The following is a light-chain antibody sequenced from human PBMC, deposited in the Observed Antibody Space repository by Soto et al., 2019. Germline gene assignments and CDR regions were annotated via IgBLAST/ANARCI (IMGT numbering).Light chain of an antibody. J-gene: IGKJ1*01. V-gene: IGKV1-5*01. Sequence: DIHMTQSXAPLSSSPEDXXXXXXXASQSISSCLAWYQHKXGKAPKLLIYDASXRDSGVPTRFSGSRSGAEFTLTISSLQSEDFAAYYCQPYNSCSVTFGEGTKVDIK. CDR3: QPYNSCSVT. CDR1: QSISSC. CDR2: DAS.